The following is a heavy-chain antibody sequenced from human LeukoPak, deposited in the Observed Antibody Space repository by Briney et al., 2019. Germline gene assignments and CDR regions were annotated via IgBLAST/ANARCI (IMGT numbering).Heavy chain of an antibody. V-gene: IGHV1-69*01. J-gene: IGHJ4*02. CDR1: GGTFSSYA. CDR3: ARDETALGYCSSTSCYTWEY. Sequence: ASVKVSYKASGGTFSSYAISWVRQAPGQGLEWMGGIIPIFGTANYAQKFQGRVTITADESTSTAYMELSSLRSEDTAVYYCARDETALGYCSSTSCYTWEYWGQGTLVTVSS. CDR2: IIPIFGTA. D-gene: IGHD2-2*02.